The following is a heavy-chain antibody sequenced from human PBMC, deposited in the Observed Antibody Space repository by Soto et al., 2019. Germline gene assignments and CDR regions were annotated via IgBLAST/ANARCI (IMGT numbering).Heavy chain of an antibody. J-gene: IGHJ4*02. CDR1: GFTFSSYA. V-gene: IGHV3-23*01. CDR3: AKGLAARPVYFDY. CDR2: ISGSGGST. D-gene: IGHD6-6*01. Sequence: GGSLRLSCAASGFTFSSYAMTWVRQAPGKGLEWVSVISGSGGSTYYADSVKGRFTISRDNSKNTLYLQMNSLRAEDTAVYYCAKGLAARPVYFDYWGQGTLVTVSS.